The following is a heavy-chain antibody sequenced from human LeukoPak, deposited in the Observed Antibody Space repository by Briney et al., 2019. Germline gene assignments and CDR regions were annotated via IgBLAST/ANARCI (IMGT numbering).Heavy chain of an antibody. CDR3: TTVGDGGNYYYYALDV. CDR2: IIPIFGTA. CDR1: GGTFSSYA. Sequence: SVKVSCKASGGTFSSYAISWVRQAPGQGLEWMGGIIPIFGTANYAQKFQGRVTITTDESTSTAYMELSSLKTEDTAVYYCTTVGDGGNYYYYALDVWGQGTTVTVSS. D-gene: IGHD3-16*01. V-gene: IGHV1-69*05. J-gene: IGHJ6*02.